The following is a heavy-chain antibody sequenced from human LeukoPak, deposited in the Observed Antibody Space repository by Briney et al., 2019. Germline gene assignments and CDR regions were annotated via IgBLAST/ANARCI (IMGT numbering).Heavy chain of an antibody. CDR3: ARDEKMDTAMAVDY. CDR2: ISSSGSTI. Sequence: GGSLRLSCAASGFTFSDYYMSWIRQAPGKGLEWVLYISSSGSTIYYADSVKGRFTISRDNAKNSLYLQMNSLRAEDTAVYYCARDEKMDTAMAVDYWGQGTLVTVSS. V-gene: IGHV3-11*04. J-gene: IGHJ4*02. CDR1: GFTFSDYY. D-gene: IGHD5-18*01.